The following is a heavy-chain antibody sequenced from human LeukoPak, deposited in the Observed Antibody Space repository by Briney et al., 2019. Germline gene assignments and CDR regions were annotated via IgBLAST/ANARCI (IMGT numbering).Heavy chain of an antibody. CDR2: INPNSGGT. CDR1: GYTFTGYY. V-gene: IGHV1-2*02. D-gene: IGHD6-13*01. CDR3: ARNPGIAAGLSDY. Sequence: ASVKVSCKASGYTFTGYYMHWVRQAPGQGLEWMGWINPNSGGTNYAQKFQGRVTMTRDTSTSTAYMELRSLRSDDTAVYYCARNPGIAAGLSDYWGQGTLVTVSS. J-gene: IGHJ4*02.